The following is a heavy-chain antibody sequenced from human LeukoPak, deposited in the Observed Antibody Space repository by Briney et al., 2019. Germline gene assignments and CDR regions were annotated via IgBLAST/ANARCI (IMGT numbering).Heavy chain of an antibody. CDR3: ARDRPGALLWFGESFSY. V-gene: IGHV1-18*01. Sequence: ASVKVSCKASGYTFTSYGISWVRQAPGQGLEWMGWINAYNGNTNYAQKLQGRVTMTTDTSTSTAYMELRSLRSDDTAVYYCARDRPGALLWFGESFSYWGQGTLITVSS. CDR2: INAYNGNT. D-gene: IGHD3-10*01. CDR1: GYTFTSYG. J-gene: IGHJ4*02.